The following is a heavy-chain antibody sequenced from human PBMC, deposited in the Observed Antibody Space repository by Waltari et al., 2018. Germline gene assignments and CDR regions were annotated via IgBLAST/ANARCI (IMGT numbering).Heavy chain of an antibody. V-gene: IGHV1-69*08. CDR2: IIPICGTA. CDR1: GGTFSSYA. D-gene: IGHD5-12*01. Sequence: QVQLVQSGAEVKKPGSSVKVSCKASGGTFSSYAISWVRQAPGQGLEWMGRIIPICGTANDAQKFQGRVTITADKSTSTAYMELSSLRSEDTAVYYCARGWLRFGLFYGLDWGQGTLVTVSS. CDR3: ARGWLRFGLFYGLD. J-gene: IGHJ4*02.